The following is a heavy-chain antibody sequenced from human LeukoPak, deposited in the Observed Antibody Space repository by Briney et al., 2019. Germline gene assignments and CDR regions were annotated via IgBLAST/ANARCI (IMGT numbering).Heavy chain of an antibody. V-gene: IGHV3-7*01. CDR3: TKALDF. Sequence: PGGSLRLSCAASGFTFSSYSMNWVRQAPGKGLEWVANINQDGSETYYVDSAKGRFTISRDNAKNSLYLQMDSLRVEDTAMYYCTKALDFWGQGTLVTVSS. CDR2: INQDGSET. CDR1: GFTFSSYS. J-gene: IGHJ4*02.